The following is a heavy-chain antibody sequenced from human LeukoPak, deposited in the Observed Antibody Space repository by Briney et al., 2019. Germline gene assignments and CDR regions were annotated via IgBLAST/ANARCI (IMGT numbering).Heavy chain of an antibody. D-gene: IGHD2-15*01. V-gene: IGHV3-7*04. Sequence: GGSLGLSCAASGFTFSSYWMSWVRQAPGKGLEWVANIKQDGSEKYYVDSVKGRFTISRDNAKNSLYLQMNSLRAEDTAVYYCARAIVVVVAATSTPHPGFDYWGQGTLVTVSS. CDR3: ARAIVVVVAATSTPHPGFDY. J-gene: IGHJ4*02. CDR2: IKQDGSEK. CDR1: GFTFSSYW.